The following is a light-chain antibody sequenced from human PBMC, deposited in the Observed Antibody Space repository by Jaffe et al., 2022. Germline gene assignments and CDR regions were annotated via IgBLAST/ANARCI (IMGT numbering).Light chain of an antibody. CDR1: HEVAKR. J-gene: IGKJ2*01. CDR2: DTS. Sequence: DIQMTQSPSSLSASIGDRVILTCQASHEVAKRLSWFRQNPEKAPKLVIYDTSRLAAGVPSRFHGRGSGTNFTLTIDSLQPGDIAIYYCQQCASFPYTFGQGSKLEV. V-gene: IGKV1-33*01. CDR3: QQCASFPYT.